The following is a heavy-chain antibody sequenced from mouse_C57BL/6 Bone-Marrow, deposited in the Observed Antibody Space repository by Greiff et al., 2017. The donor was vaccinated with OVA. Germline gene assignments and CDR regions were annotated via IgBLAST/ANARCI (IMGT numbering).Heavy chain of an antibody. V-gene: IGHV1-43*01. Sequence: EVKLLESGPELVKPGASVKISCKASGYSFTGYYMHWVKQSSEKSLEWIGEINPSTGGTSYNQKFKGKATLTVDKSSSTAYMQLKSLTSEDSAVYYCARYDDGGYLWYFDVWGTGTTVTVSS. CDR2: INPSTGGT. J-gene: IGHJ1*03. CDR1: GYSFTGYY. D-gene: IGHD2-3*01. CDR3: ARYDDGGYLWYFDV.